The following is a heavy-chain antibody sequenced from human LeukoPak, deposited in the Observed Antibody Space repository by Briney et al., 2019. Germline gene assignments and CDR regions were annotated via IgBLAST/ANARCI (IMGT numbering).Heavy chain of an antibody. CDR1: GFTFSSYA. J-gene: IGHJ4*02. D-gene: IGHD2-15*01. CDR3: AKELGYCSGGSRYSSNCFDY. CDR2: ISGSGGST. Sequence: GGSLRLSCAASGFTFSSYAMSWVRQAPGKGLEWVSAISGSGGSTYYADSVKGRFTISRDNSKNTLYLQMNSLRAEDTAVYYCAKELGYCSGGSRYSSNCFDYWGQGTLVTVSS. V-gene: IGHV3-23*01.